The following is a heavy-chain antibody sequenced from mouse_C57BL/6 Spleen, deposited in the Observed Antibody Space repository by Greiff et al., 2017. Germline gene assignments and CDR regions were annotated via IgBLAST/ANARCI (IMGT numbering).Heavy chain of an antibody. V-gene: IGHV14-1*01. D-gene: IGHD1-1*02. CDR3: TFYGGAMDY. CDR2: IDPEDGDT. J-gene: IGHJ4*01. Sequence: VQLQQSGAELVRPGASVKLSCTASGFNIKDYYMHWVKQRPEPGLEWIGRIDPEDGDTEYAPKFQGKATMTADTSSNTAYLQLSILTSEDTAVYYCTFYGGAMDYWGQGTSVTVSS. CDR1: GFNIKDYY.